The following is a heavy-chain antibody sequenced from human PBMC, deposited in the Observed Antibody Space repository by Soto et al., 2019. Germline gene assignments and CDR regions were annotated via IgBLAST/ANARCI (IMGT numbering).Heavy chain of an antibody. V-gene: IGHV1-69*01. CDR2: VIPLIGAA. CDR3: AREQPDPYDSSGYSCNWFDT. CDR1: GGTFSSYG. Sequence: QVQLVQSGAEVKKPGSSVKVSCKATGGTFSSYGINWVRQAPGQGLEWMGGVIPLIGAANYAQKIQGRVTITADATSSIISTEMSSLRSEDTAVYYCAREQPDPYDSSGYSCNWFDTCGQGTLVTVAS. J-gene: IGHJ5*02. D-gene: IGHD3-22*01.